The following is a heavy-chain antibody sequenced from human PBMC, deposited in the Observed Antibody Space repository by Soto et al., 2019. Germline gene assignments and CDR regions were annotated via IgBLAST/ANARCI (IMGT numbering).Heavy chain of an antibody. J-gene: IGHJ5*02. CDR3: ARLNHGGYYWFDP. CDR2: IYYSGST. Sequence: SETLSLTCTVSGGSISSYYWSWIRQPPGKGLEWIGYIYYSGSTNYNPSLKSRVTISVDTSKNQFSLKLSSVTAADTAVYYCARLNHGGYYWFDPWGQGTLVTVSS. D-gene: IGHD3-22*01. CDR1: GGSISSYY. V-gene: IGHV4-59*08.